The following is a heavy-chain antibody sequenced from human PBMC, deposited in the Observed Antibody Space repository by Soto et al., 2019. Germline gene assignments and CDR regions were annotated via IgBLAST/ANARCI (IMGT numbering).Heavy chain of an antibody. CDR1: GFTFSSYA. Sequence: PGGSLRLSCAASGFTFSSYAMHWVRQAPGKGLEWVAVISYDGSNKYYADSVKGRFTISRDNSKNTLYLQMNSLRAEDTAVYYCARDSDFGVVKKNYYYYGMDVWGQGTTVTVSS. CDR2: ISYDGSNK. D-gene: IGHD3-3*01. J-gene: IGHJ6*02. CDR3: ARDSDFGVVKKNYYYYGMDV. V-gene: IGHV3-30-3*01.